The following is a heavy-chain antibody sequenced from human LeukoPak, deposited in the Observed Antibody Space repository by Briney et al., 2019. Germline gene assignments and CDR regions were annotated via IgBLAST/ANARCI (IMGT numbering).Heavy chain of an antibody. Sequence: PSETLSLTCTVSGGSISSYYWSWIRRPPGKGLEWIGYIYYSGSTNYNPSLKSRVTISVDTSKNQFSLKLSSVTAADTAVYYCARSVEMATISLGYWGQGTLVTVSS. CDR2: IYYSGST. D-gene: IGHD5-24*01. V-gene: IGHV4-59*08. J-gene: IGHJ4*02. CDR3: ARSVEMATISLGY. CDR1: GGSISSYY.